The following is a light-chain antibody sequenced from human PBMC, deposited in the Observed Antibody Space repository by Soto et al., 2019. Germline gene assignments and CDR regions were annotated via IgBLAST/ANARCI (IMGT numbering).Light chain of an antibody. CDR1: QIVTSSY. V-gene: IGKV3-20*01. CDR2: GAS. CDR3: QQHGSSPPSWT. J-gene: IGKJ1*01. Sequence: EIVLTQSPGTLSLAPGERATLFCRVSQIVTSSYLAWYQQKPGQAPRLLIYGASSSATGIPDRFSGSGYGTDFTLTISRLEPEDFAVYYCQQHGSSPPSWTFGQGTKVEIK.